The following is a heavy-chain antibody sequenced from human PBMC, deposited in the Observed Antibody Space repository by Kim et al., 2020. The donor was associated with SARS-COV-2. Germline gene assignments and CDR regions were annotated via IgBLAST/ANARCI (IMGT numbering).Heavy chain of an antibody. Sequence: VKGRLTISRDNAKNTLYLQMNSRRAEDTAVYYCARELGIAVAGTNYGMDVWGQGTTVTVSS. D-gene: IGHD6-19*01. J-gene: IGHJ6*02. CDR3: ARELGIAVAGTNYGMDV. V-gene: IGHV3-30*07.